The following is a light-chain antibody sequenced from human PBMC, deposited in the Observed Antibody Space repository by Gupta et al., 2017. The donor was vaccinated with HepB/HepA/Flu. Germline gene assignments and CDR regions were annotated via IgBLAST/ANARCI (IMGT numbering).Light chain of an antibody. CDR1: SGDVGAYNY. CDR3: CSYAGSNNFV. V-gene: IGLV2-8*01. CDR2: EVS. Sequence: QSALTQPPSASGFPGQSVTISCTGTSGDVGAYNYVSWYQQHPGKTPNVMIYEVSKRPAGVPDRFSGSKSGNTASLTVSGLQAEDEADYYCCSYAGSNNFVFGTGTKVTVL. J-gene: IGLJ1*01.